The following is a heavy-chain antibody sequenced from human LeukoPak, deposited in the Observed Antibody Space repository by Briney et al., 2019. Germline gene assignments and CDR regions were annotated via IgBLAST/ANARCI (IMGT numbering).Heavy chain of an antibody. Sequence: SETLSLTCAVYGGSFSGYYWSWIRQPPGKGLEWIGEINHSGSSTYNPSLKSRVTISVDTSKNQFSLKLSSVTAADTAVYYCARMGSHNWFDPWGQGTLVTVSS. CDR1: GGSFSGYY. CDR2: INHSGSS. V-gene: IGHV4-34*01. CDR3: ARMGSHNWFDP. D-gene: IGHD1-26*01. J-gene: IGHJ5*02.